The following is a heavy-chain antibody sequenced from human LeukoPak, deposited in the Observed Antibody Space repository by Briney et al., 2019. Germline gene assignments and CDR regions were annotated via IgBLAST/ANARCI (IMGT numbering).Heavy chain of an antibody. CDR1: GGSISSSSYY. V-gene: IGHV4-39*02. J-gene: IGHJ4*02. Sequence: PSETLSLTCTVSGGSISSSSYYWGWIRQPPGKGLEWIGSIYYSGSTYYNPSLKSRVTISVDTSKNQFSLKLSSVTAADTAVYYCAREGGYSSSSVAYFDYWGRGTLVTVSS. D-gene: IGHD6-6*01. CDR2: IYYSGST. CDR3: AREGGYSSSSVAYFDY.